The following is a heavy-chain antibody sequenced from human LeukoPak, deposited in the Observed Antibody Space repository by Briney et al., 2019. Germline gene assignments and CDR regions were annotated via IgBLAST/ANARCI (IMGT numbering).Heavy chain of an antibody. V-gene: IGHV3-33*01. D-gene: IGHD1-14*01. CDR3: ARDHRPEIQYYYMDV. J-gene: IGHJ6*03. CDR2: LLYDGNTK. Sequence: GGSLRLSCAASGFSLSNYGMHWVRQAPGKGLEWVAALLYDGNTKHYADSVKGRFTISRDISKNTFYLQMNSLTAGDTAVYYCARDHRPEIQYYYMDVWGKGTTVAVSS. CDR1: GFSLSNYG.